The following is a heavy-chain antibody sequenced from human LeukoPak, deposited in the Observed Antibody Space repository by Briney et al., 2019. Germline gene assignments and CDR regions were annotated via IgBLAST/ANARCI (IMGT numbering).Heavy chain of an antibody. V-gene: IGHV4-61*02. Sequence: SQTLSLACTVSGGSISSGSYYWSWIRQPAGKGLEWIGRIYTSGSTNYNPSLKSRVTTSVDTSKNQFSLKLSSVTAADTAVYYCARGGYYAPDYYYYYMDVWGKGTTVTVSS. CDR1: GGSISSGSYY. D-gene: IGHD2/OR15-2a*01. J-gene: IGHJ6*03. CDR3: ARGGYYAPDYYYYYMDV. CDR2: IYTSGST.